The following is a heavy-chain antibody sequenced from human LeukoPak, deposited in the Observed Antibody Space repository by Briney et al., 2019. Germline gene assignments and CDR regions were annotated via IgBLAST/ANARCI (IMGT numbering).Heavy chain of an antibody. V-gene: IGHV3-23*01. D-gene: IGHD3-16*01. Sequence: GGSLRLSCAASGFTFSNFAMSWVRQAPGKGLERVATVSGGGGNTYYADSLRGRFTISRGNSKDTLYLQMNSLRAEDTAVYYCARDRDTYDYVFAFWGQGTLVTVSS. CDR2: VSGGGGNT. CDR1: GFTFSNFA. CDR3: ARDRDTYDYVFAF. J-gene: IGHJ4*02.